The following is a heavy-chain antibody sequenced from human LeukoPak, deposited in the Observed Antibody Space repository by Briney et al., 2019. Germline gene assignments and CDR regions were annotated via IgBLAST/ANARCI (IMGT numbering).Heavy chain of an antibody. CDR1: GFTFSSYS. CDR3: ARGVAGSPPDP. J-gene: IGHJ5*02. V-gene: IGHV3-21*01. D-gene: IGHD6-19*01. CDR2: ISSSSSYI. Sequence: GGSLRLSCAASGFTFSSYSMNWVRQAPGKGLEWVSSISSSSSYIYYADSVKGRFTISRDNSKNTLYLQMNSLRAEDTAVYYCARGVAGSPPDPWGQGTLVTVSS.